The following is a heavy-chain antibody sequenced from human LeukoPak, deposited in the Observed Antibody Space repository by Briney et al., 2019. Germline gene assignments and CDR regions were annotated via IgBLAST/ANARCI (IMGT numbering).Heavy chain of an antibody. CDR2: INPNSGGT. V-gene: IGHV1-2*02. Sequence: ASVKVSCKASGYAFTSYGISWVRQAPGQGLEWMGWINPNSGGTNYAQKFQGRVTMTRDTSISTAYMELSRLRSDDTAVYYCARSERGSSGYWGQGTLVTVSS. J-gene: IGHJ4*02. CDR1: GYAFTSYG. CDR3: ARSERGSSGY. D-gene: IGHD6-6*01.